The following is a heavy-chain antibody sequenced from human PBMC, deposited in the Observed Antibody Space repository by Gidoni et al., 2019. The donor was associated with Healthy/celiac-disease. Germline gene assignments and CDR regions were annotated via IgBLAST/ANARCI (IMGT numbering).Heavy chain of an antibody. CDR1: GYTFTSYY. CDR3: ARDQSFSDTAMGESMTTTDYWYFDL. D-gene: IGHD5-18*01. J-gene: IGHJ2*01. CDR2: INPSGGST. Sequence: QVQLVQSGAEVKKPGASVKVSCKASGYTFTSYYMHGVRPAPGQGLEWMGIINPSGGSTSYAQKFQGRVTMTRDTSTSTVYMELSSLRSEDTAVYYCARDQSFSDTAMGESMTTTDYWYFDLWGRGTLVTVSS. V-gene: IGHV1-46*01.